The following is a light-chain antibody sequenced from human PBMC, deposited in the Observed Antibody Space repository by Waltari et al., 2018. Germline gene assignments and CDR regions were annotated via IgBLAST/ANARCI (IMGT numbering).Light chain of an antibody. CDR3: YSYAGSYTLYV. Sequence: QSVLTQPRSVSGSPGQSVTIPCTGTSSDIGGYNAVAWYQKYPGQAPKLLIYAVNQRPSGFPDRFSGSKAGNTASLTISGLQAEDEADYYCYSYAGSYTLYVFGTGTEVTVL. CDR2: AVN. CDR1: SSDIGGYNA. J-gene: IGLJ1*01. V-gene: IGLV2-11*01.